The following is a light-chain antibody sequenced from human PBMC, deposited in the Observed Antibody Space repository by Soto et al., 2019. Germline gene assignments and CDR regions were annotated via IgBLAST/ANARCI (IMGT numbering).Light chain of an antibody. CDR1: SSDVGDYNY. V-gene: IGLV2-14*01. CDR3: CSYRSSSLYV. J-gene: IGLJ1*01. Sequence: QSALTQPASVSGSPGQSITISCTGTSSDVGDYNYVSWYQQHPGKAPKVMIYEVSHRPSGVSNRFSGSKSGNTASLTISGIQAEDGADYYCCSYRSSSLYVFGTGTKVTVL. CDR2: EVS.